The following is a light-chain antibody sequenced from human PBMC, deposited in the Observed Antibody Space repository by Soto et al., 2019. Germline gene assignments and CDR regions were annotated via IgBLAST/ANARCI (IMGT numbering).Light chain of an antibody. V-gene: IGKV1-5*01. CDR1: QSITTW. Sequence: DIQMTQSPSTLSASVGDRVTITCRASQSITTWLAWYQQKPGKAPKLLIYDASSLEGGVPSRFSGSGSGTEFTLNISSLQPEDFATYFCQQYKRYWTFGQGTKVDIK. J-gene: IGKJ1*01. CDR2: DAS. CDR3: QQYKRYWT.